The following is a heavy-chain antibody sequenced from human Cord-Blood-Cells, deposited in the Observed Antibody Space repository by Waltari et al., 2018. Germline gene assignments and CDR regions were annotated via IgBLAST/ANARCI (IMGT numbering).Heavy chain of an antibody. CDR2: SYSGGST. J-gene: IGHJ3*02. D-gene: IGHD1-7*01. V-gene: IGHV3-66*01. CDR1: GFTVSSNY. CDR3: ARGSSELRDAFDI. Sequence: EVQLVESGGGLVQPGGSLRLSCAASGFTVSSNYMSWVRQAPGQGVEWVSVSYSGGSTYYADSVKGRFTISRDNSKNTLYLQMNSLRAEDTAVYYCARGSSELRDAFDIWGQGTMVTVSS.